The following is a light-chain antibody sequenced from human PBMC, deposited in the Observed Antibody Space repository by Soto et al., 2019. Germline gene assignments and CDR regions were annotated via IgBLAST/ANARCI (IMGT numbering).Light chain of an antibody. CDR2: DVS. V-gene: IGLV2-14*01. CDR3: SSYTSRSTYV. J-gene: IGLJ1*01. Sequence: QAVLTQPASVSGSPGQSITISCTGTSSDVGGYNYVSWYQQHPGKAPKLMIHDVSNRPSGISNRFSGSKSGNTASLTISGLQAEDEADYYCSSYTSRSTYVFGTGTQLTVL. CDR1: SSDVGGYNY.